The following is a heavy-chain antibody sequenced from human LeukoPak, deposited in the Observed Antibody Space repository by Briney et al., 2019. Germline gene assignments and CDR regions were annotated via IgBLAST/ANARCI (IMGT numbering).Heavy chain of an antibody. CDR3: ARDAAYDIVVVPAALSGAFDI. CDR2: ISYDGSNK. V-gene: IGHV3-30-3*01. Sequence: PGGSLRLSCAASGFTFSSYAMHWVRQAPGKGLEWVAVISYDGSNKYYADSVKGRFTISRDNSKNTLYPQMNSLRAEDTAVYYCARDAAYDIVVVPAALSGAFDIWGQGTMVTVSS. D-gene: IGHD2-2*01. J-gene: IGHJ3*02. CDR1: GFTFSSYA.